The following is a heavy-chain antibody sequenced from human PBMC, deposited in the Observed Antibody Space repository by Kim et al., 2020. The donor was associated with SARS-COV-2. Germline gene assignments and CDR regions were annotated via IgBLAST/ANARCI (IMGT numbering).Heavy chain of an antibody. CDR3: ARGGRGSGSYGY. Sequence: TYNPSLKSRVTISVDTSKNQFSLKLSSVTAADTAVYYCARGGRGSGSYGYWGQGTLVTVSS. V-gene: IGHV4-34*01. D-gene: IGHD3-10*01. J-gene: IGHJ4*02.